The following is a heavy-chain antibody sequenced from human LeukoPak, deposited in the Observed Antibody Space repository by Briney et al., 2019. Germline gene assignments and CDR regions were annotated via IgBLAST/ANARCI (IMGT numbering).Heavy chain of an antibody. D-gene: IGHD3-22*01. J-gene: IGHJ4*02. CDR1: GYSFTSYW. CDR2: IYPGDSDT. CDR3: ARHLGGNYYDSSGYYPDY. Sequence: GESLKISCKGSGYSFTSYWIGWVRQMPGKGLEWMGIIYPGDSDTRYSPSFQGQVTISADKSISTAYLQWSSLKASDTAMYYCARHLGGNYYDSSGYYPDYWGQGTLVTVSS. V-gene: IGHV5-51*01.